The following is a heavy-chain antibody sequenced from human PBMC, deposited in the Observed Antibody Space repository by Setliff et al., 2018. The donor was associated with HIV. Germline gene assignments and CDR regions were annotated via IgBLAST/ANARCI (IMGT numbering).Heavy chain of an antibody. D-gene: IGHD1-1*01. V-gene: IGHV4-4*07. CDR2: IYTSGST. CDR3: AQLGMVDDFDY. Sequence: SSETLSLTCTVSGGSISSYYWSWIRQPAGKGLEWIGHIYTSGSTNYNPSLKSRVTMSVDTSKNQFSLKLSSVTAADTAVYYCAQLGMVDDFDYWGQGTLVTVSS. J-gene: IGHJ4*02. CDR1: GGSISSYY.